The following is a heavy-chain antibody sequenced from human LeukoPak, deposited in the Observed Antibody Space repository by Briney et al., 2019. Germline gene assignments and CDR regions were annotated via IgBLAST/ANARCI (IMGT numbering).Heavy chain of an antibody. V-gene: IGHV1-46*01. CDR1: GYTFTSYY. CDR2: INPSGGST. J-gene: IGHJ3*02. D-gene: IGHD2-2*03. Sequence: ASVKVSCKASGYTFTSYYMHWVRQAPGQGLEWMGVINPSGGSTSYAQKFQGRVTMTRDTSTSTVYMELSSLRSEDTAVYYCARVYGYCSSTSCKGAFDIWGQGTMVTVSS. CDR3: ARVYGYCSSTSCKGAFDI.